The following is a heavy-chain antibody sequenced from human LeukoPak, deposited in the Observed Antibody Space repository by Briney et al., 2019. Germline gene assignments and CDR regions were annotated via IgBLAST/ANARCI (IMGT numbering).Heavy chain of an antibody. CDR3: ARERVPPPDFWSGYYHDAFDI. J-gene: IGHJ3*02. V-gene: IGHV4-59*01. D-gene: IGHD3-3*01. CDR1: GGSISSYY. CDR2: IYYSGST. Sequence: SETLYLTCTVSGGSISSYYWSWIRQPPGKGLEWIGYIYYSGSTNYNPSLKSRVTISVDTSKNQFSLKLSSVTAADTAVYYCARERVPPPDFWSGYYHDAFDIWGQGTMVTVSS.